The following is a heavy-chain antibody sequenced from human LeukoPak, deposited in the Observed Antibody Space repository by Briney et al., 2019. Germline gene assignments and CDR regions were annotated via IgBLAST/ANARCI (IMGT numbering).Heavy chain of an antibody. CDR3: ARGYSNPPLQF. D-gene: IGHD4-11*01. J-gene: IGHJ4*02. Sequence: GGSLRLSCAASGGSLSGYGLNWVRQAPGKGLEWVSTISDDSKTLHYADSVEGRFTISRDDAKNSLYLQMNSLRAEDTAVYFCARGYSNPPLQFWGQGTLVTVSS. V-gene: IGHV3-48*01. CDR1: GGSLSGYG. CDR2: ISDDSKTL.